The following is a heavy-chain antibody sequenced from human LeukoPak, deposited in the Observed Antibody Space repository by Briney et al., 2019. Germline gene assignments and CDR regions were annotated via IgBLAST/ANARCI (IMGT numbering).Heavy chain of an antibody. CDR3: ARVVLYYDFWSAYFHD. D-gene: IGHD3-3*01. CDR1: GFTVSSNY. CDR2: IYSGGST. J-gene: IGHJ4*02. Sequence: PGGSLRLSCAVSGFTVSSNYVSWVRQAPGKGLEWVSVIYSGGSTYYADSVKGRFTLSRDNSKNTLYLQMNSLRAEDTAVYYCARVVLYYDFWSAYFHDWGQGTLVTVSS. V-gene: IGHV3-66*01.